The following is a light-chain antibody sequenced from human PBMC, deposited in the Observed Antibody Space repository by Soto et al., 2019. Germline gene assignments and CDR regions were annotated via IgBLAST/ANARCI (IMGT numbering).Light chain of an antibody. CDR2: GAS. Sequence: EIVLTQSPGTLSLSPGERATLSCRASQSVSSSYLAWYQQKPGQAPRLLIYGASSRATGTPDRFSGSGSGTDFTLTISRMEPEDFVVYYCQQHGSSPLTFGGGTKVEIK. CDR3: QQHGSSPLT. V-gene: IGKV3-20*01. J-gene: IGKJ4*01. CDR1: QSVSSSY.